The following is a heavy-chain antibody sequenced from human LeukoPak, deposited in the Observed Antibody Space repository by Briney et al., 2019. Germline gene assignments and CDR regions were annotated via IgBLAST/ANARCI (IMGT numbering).Heavy chain of an antibody. D-gene: IGHD3-22*01. CDR1: GGSISSYY. J-gene: IGHJ3*02. CDR2: IYYSGST. Sequence: PSETLSLTCTVSGGSISSYYWSWIRQPPGKGLEWIGYIYYSGSTNYNPSLKSRVTISVDTSKNQFSLKLSSVTAADTAVYYCAGGPDITMIVDNDAFDIWGQGTMVTVSS. V-gene: IGHV4-59*08. CDR3: AGGPDITMIVDNDAFDI.